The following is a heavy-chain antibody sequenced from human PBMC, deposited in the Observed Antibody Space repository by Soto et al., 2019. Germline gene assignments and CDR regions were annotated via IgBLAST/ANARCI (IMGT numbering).Heavy chain of an antibody. J-gene: IGHJ4*02. D-gene: IGHD5-12*01. Sequence: GASVKVSCKASGYTFTSYDINWVRQATGQGLEWMGWMNPNSGNTGYAQKFQGRVTMTRNTSISTAYMELSSLRSDDTAVYYCARFGYSGYEIDYWGQGTLVTVSA. CDR3: ARFGYSGYEIDY. CDR1: GYTFTSYD. CDR2: MNPNSGNT. V-gene: IGHV1-8*01.